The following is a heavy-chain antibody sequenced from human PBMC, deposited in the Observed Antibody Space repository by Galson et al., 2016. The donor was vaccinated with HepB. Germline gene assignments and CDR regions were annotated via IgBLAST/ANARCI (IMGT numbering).Heavy chain of an antibody. Sequence: ETLSLTCTVSGGSIRSSSFYWGWVRQTPGKGLEWIGSIFYSGGTHYNPSLKSRVTISVDTSKNVLALTLRSVTAAETAVYYCARRTWGSGIDHWGQGTLVTVS. V-gene: IGHV4-39*02. CDR1: GGSIRSSSFY. CDR3: ARRTWGSGIDH. CDR2: IFYSGGT. D-gene: IGHD3-10*01. J-gene: IGHJ5*02.